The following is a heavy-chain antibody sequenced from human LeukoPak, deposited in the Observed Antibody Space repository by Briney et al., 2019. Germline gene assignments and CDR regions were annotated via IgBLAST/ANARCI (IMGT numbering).Heavy chain of an antibody. V-gene: IGHV3-23*01. CDR3: AKDREIYYFDY. J-gene: IGHJ4*02. CDR2: ISDSGGST. Sequence: GGSLRLSCAASGFTFSSYAMSWVRQAPGKGLEWVSGISDSGGSTYYTDSVKGRFTISRDNSKNTLYLQMNSLRAEDTAVYYCAKDREIYYFDYWGQGTLVTVSS. CDR1: GFTFSSYA.